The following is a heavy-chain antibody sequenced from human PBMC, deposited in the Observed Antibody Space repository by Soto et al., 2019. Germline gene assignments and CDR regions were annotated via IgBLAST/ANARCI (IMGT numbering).Heavy chain of an antibody. Sequence: QVQLVQSGAEVKKPGSSVKVSCKASGGSFSSYTISWVRQAPGQGLEWMGGIIPLFDTTNYAQKFQGRVTITADESSSTAYMELSSLTSEDTAVFYCTTGGGGEDHRFDSWGQGTLVTVSS. J-gene: IGHJ4*02. V-gene: IGHV1-69*01. CDR3: TTGGGGEDHRFDS. CDR1: GGSFSSYT. D-gene: IGHD2-15*01. CDR2: IIPLFDTT.